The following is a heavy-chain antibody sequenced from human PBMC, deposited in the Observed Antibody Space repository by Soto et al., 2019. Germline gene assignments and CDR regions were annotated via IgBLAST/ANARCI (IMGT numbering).Heavy chain of an antibody. CDR1: GGSINSNNYY. V-gene: IGHV4-39*02. D-gene: IGHD2-15*01. J-gene: IGHJ4*02. CDR3: AKVAVAATRHTDFDS. Sequence: ETLSLTCTVSGGSINSNNYYWAWIRQPPGKGLAWIASIYYDGSTYYNPSLKSRVSISVDTSKNHFSLKLSSATAADTAVYYCAKVAVAATRHTDFDSWGQGTLVTVSS. CDR2: IYYDGST.